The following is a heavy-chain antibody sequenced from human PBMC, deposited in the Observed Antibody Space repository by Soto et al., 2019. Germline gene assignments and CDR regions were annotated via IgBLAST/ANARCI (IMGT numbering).Heavy chain of an antibody. J-gene: IGHJ4*02. CDR2: INPNSGGT. D-gene: IGHD2-21*02. Sequence: ASVKVSCKASGYTFTAYYIHLVRQAPGQGLEWMGWINPNSGGTNYAQKFQGWVTMTRDTSITTAYMELSRLRSDDTAVYYCTREVPLSYCGGDCWDLFYYRGQGSLDPVSS. CDR3: TREVPLSYCGGDCWDLFYY. V-gene: IGHV1-2*04. CDR1: GYTFTAYY.